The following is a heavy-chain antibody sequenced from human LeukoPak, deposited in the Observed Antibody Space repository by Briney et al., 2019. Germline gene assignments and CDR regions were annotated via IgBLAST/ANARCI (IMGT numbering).Heavy chain of an antibody. CDR3: ARHTLVGARNAFDI. CDR2: MYYSGNT. D-gene: IGHD1-26*01. J-gene: IGHJ3*02. V-gene: IGHV4-59*08. CDR1: GGSISSYY. Sequence: SETLSLTCTVSGGSISSYYWSWIRQPPGKGLEWIGYMYYSGNTNYNPSLKSRVTTSVDSSRNQFSLKLSSVTAADTAVYYCARHTLVGARNAFDIWGQGTMVTVSS.